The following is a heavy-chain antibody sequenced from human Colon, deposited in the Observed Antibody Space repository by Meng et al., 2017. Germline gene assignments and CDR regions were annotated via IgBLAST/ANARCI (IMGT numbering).Heavy chain of an antibody. Sequence: GESLKISCAASGFTFSSYALSWVRQAPGKGLEWVSAISGSGGSTYYADSVKGRFTISRDNSKKTLYLQMNSLRAEDTAVYYCAKPDYDILTGYRNYYYGMDVWGQGTTVTVSS. J-gene: IGHJ6*02. CDR2: ISGSGGST. CDR3: AKPDYDILTGYRNYYYGMDV. CDR1: GFTFSSYA. V-gene: IGHV3-23*01. D-gene: IGHD3-9*01.